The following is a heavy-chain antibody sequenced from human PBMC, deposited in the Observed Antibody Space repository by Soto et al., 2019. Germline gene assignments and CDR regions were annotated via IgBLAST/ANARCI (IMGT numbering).Heavy chain of an antibody. CDR3: ARDSEYDILPGQIRGLDY. V-gene: IGHV3-66*01. CDR1: GFTVSSNY. D-gene: IGHD3-9*01. CDR2: IYSGGST. Sequence: GGSLRLSCAASGFTVSSNYMSWVRQAPGKGLEWVSVIYSGGSTYYADSVKGRFTISRDNSKNTLYLQMNSLRAEDTAVYYCARDSEYDILPGQIRGLDYWGQGTLVTVSS. J-gene: IGHJ4*02.